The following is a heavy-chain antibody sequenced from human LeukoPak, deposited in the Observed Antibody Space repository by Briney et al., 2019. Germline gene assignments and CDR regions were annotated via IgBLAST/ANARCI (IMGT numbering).Heavy chain of an antibody. J-gene: IGHJ4*02. V-gene: IGHV3-48*03. D-gene: IGHD3-22*01. CDR1: GFTFSSYE. CDR3: ARGRSSGYHFLTLDY. CDR2: ISSSGSTI. Sequence: GGSLRLSCAASGFTFSSYEMNWVRQAPGKGLEWVSYISSSGSTIYYADSVKGRFTISRDNAKNSLYLQMNSLRAEDTAVYYCARGRSSGYHFLTLDYWGQGTLVTVSS.